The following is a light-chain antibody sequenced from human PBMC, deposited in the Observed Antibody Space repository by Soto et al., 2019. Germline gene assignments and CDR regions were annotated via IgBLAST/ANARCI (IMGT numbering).Light chain of an antibody. Sequence: EIVLTHSPATLTLSPGERATLSCRASQSVSSYLAWYQQKPGQAPRLLIYDASNRATGIPARFSGSGSGTDFTLTISSLEPXDFAVYYCQQRSNWPPTWAFGQGTKV. V-gene: IGKV3-11*01. CDR1: QSVSSY. CDR2: DAS. CDR3: QQRSNWPPTWA. J-gene: IGKJ1*01.